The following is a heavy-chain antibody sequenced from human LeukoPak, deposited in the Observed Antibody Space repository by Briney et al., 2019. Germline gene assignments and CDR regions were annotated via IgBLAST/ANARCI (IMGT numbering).Heavy chain of an antibody. CDR2: IKQDGGET. D-gene: IGHD7-27*01. J-gene: IGHJ4*02. Sequence: GGSLRLSCAASGFTFSTYWMTWVRQAPGKGLEWVGNIKQDGGETYYVDSVKGRFTISRDNAKNSLYLQMNSLRAEDTAVYYCARDSGDRPRAVGYFFDYWGQGTLVTVSS. CDR1: GFTFSTYW. CDR3: ARDSGDRPRAVGYFFDY. V-gene: IGHV3-7*01.